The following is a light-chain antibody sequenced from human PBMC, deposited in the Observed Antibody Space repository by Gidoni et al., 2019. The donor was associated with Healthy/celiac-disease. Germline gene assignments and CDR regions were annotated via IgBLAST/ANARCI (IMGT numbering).Light chain of an antibody. CDR2: SAS. V-gene: IGKV1-9*01. Sequence: DTQLTQSPSPLSAPVGDRVSITCRASQSISSYLACYQQKPGKAPKLLIYSASTLQSGVPSRFSGSGSGTEFTLTISSLQPEDFATYYCQQLNSYPLTFGQGTKVEIK. J-gene: IGKJ2*01. CDR3: QQLNSYPLT. CDR1: QSISSY.